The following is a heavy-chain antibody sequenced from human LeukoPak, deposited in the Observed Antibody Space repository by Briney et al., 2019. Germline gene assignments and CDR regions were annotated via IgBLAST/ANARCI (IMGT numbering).Heavy chain of an antibody. D-gene: IGHD3-22*01. Sequence: SETLSLTCAVSGGSITSYYWSWIRQPPGKRLEWIGYVYYSGSTNYNPSLKSRLSISVDTFKNQFSLKLSSVTAADTAVYYCARGQDYFDSEYYFDYWGQGTLVTVSS. CDR1: GGSITSYY. CDR3: ARGQDYFDSEYYFDY. CDR2: VYYSGST. J-gene: IGHJ4*02. V-gene: IGHV4-59*01.